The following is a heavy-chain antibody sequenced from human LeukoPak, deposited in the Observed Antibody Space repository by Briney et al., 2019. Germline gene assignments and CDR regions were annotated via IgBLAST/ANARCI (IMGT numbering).Heavy chain of an antibody. D-gene: IGHD3-10*01. CDR2: IYTSGST. J-gene: IGHJ5*02. Sequence: SQTLSLTCTVSGGSISSGSYYWNWIRQPAGKGLEWIGRIYTSGSTNYNPSLKSRVTISVDTSKNQFSLKLSSVTAADTAVYYCARGVMVRGVLGWFDPWGQGTLVTVSS. CDR1: GGSISSGSYY. CDR3: ARGVMVRGVLGWFDP. V-gene: IGHV4-61*02.